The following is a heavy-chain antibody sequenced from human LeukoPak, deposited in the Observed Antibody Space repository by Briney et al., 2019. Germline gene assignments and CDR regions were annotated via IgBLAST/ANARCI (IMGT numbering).Heavy chain of an antibody. CDR3: ARAGSHWHYVY. CDR1: GLTFSGFS. Sequence: RAGGSLRLSCAASGLTFSGFSMSWVRQSPTKGLEWVANIKQDGSERYYVDSVKGRFTISRDNAKNSLSLQMNNLRVEDTAVYYCARAGSHWHYVYRGQGTVVTVSS. CDR2: IKQDGSER. V-gene: IGHV3-7*01. J-gene: IGHJ4*02. D-gene: IGHD3-10*01.